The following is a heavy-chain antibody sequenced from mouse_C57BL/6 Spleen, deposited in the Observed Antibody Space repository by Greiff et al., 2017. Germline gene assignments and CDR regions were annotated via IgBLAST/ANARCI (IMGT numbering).Heavy chain of an antibody. J-gene: IGHJ2*01. D-gene: IGHD1-1*01. CDR2: IDPETGGT. CDR1: GYTFTDYE. V-gene: IGHV1-15*01. Sequence: VQLQQSGAELVRPGASVTLSCKASGYTFTDYEMHWVKQTPVHGLEWIGAIDPETGGTAYNQKFKGKAILTADKSSSTAYMELRSLPSEDSAVYYCTTKNPITTVFDYWGQGTTLTVSS. CDR3: TTKNPITTVFDY.